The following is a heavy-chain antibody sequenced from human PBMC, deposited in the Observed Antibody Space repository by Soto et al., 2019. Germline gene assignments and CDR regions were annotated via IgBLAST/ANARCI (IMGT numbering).Heavy chain of an antibody. CDR2: VSATGGST. D-gene: IGHD5-12*01. V-gene: IGHV3-23*01. CDR3: AKALRGGRGYMYCYYGRDV. J-gene: IGHJ6*02. CDR1: GFNFSNYA. Sequence: EVQLLESGGGLIQPGGSLPLSCAASGFNFSNYAMTWVRQAPGRGLEWVSAVSATGGSTYYEDSVQGRFTISRDNSKNTLYLQVNSLRDEDTAFYCCAKALRGGRGYMYCYYGRDVWGQGTMVTVSS.